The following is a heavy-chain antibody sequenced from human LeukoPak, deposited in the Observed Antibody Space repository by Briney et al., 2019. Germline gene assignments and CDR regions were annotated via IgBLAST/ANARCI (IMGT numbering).Heavy chain of an antibody. CDR1: GFIFNYYA. J-gene: IGHJ6*03. D-gene: IGHD6-6*01. CDR3: AKDPHSSSCAYYSYYYMDV. Sequence: GSLRLSCAASGFIFNYYAMSWVRQAPGKGLEWVSTISASGGSSYYADSVKGRFTVSRDNSKNTLYLQIYSLRADDTAVYYCAKDPHSSSCAYYSYYYMDVWGKGTTVTVSS. CDR2: ISASGGSS. V-gene: IGHV3-23*01.